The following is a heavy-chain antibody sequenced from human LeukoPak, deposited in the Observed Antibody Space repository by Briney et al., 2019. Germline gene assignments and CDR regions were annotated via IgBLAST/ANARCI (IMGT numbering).Heavy chain of an antibody. Sequence: AETLSLPCTVSGGSISSYYWSWMRQPPGKGLEWFGYIYYSGSNIYNPSLKSRVTISVDTSKNQFSLKLSSVIAADTAVYYCARTTEGYCSSASCFGFSYSYYMDVWGKGTTVTISS. CDR1: GGSISSYY. J-gene: IGHJ6*03. CDR2: IYYSGSN. CDR3: ARTTEGYCSSASCFGFSYSYYMDV. V-gene: IGHV4-59*01. D-gene: IGHD2-2*01.